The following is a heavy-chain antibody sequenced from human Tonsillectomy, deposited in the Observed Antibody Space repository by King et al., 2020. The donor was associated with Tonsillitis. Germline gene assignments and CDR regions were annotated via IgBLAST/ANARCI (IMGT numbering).Heavy chain of an antibody. J-gene: IGHJ3*02. CDR1: GYSFTSYW. D-gene: IGHD3-3*01. V-gene: IGHV5-51*01. Sequence: QLVQSGAEVKKPGESLKISCKGSGYSFTSYWIGWVRQMPGKGLEWMGIIYPGDSDTRYSPSFQGQVTISADKSISTAYLQWSSLKASDTAMYYCARHGITIFGVISSIDAFDIWGQGTMVTVSS. CDR3: ARHGITIFGVISSIDAFDI. CDR2: IYPGDSDT.